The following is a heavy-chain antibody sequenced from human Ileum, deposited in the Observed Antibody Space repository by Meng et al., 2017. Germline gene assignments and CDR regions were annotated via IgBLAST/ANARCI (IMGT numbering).Heavy chain of an antibody. V-gene: IGHV4-34*01. D-gene: IGHD3-16*01. Sequence: QVQPQQWGAGLLNASATLSHTRAFDGGAFSGYYWSWIRQPPGKGLEWIGEINHSGSTNYNPSLKSRVTISVDTSKNQFSLKLSSVTAADTAVYYCARGGGRYGPDFDYWGQGTLVTVSS. CDR2: INHSGST. CDR1: GGAFSGYY. J-gene: IGHJ4*02. CDR3: ARGGGRYGPDFDY.